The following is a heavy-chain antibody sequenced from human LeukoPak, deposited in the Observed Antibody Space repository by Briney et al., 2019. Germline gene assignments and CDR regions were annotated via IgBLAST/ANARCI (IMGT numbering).Heavy chain of an antibody. CDR1: GYTFTSYD. CDR3: AAQQLGHYYYGMDV. D-gene: IGHD6-13*01. J-gene: IGHJ6*02. Sequence: GASVKVSCKASGYTFTSYDINWVRQATGQGLEWMGWMNPNSGNTGYARKFQGRVTMTRNTSISTAYMELSSLRSEDTAVYYCAAQQLGHYYYGMDVWGRGTTVTVSS. CDR2: MNPNSGNT. V-gene: IGHV1-8*01.